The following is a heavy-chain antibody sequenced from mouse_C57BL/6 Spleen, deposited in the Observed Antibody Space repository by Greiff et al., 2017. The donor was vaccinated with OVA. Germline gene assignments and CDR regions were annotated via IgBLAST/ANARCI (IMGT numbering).Heavy chain of an antibody. Sequence: QVQLQQPGAELVTPGASVKLSCKASGYTFTSYWMHWVKQRPGQGLEWIGEIDPSDSYTNYNQKFKGKSTLTVDKSSSTAYMQLSSLTSEDSAVYYCARDYYGSSRYFDVWGTGTTVTVSS. CDR3: ARDYYGSSRYFDV. J-gene: IGHJ1*03. CDR1: GYTFTSYW. CDR2: IDPSDSYT. V-gene: IGHV1-69*01. D-gene: IGHD1-1*01.